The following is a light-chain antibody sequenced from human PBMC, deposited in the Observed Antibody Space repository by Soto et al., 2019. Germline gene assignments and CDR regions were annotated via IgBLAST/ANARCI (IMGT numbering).Light chain of an antibody. J-gene: IGLJ1*01. Sequence: QSVLTQPASLSGSPGRSITISCTGTSSDVGGYNFVSWYQQHPGKAPKLMIYDVRNRPSGVSNRFSGSKSVNTASLTISGLQAEDEADYYCSSYTSISTYVFGTGTKVTVL. V-gene: IGLV2-14*01. CDR2: DVR. CDR1: SSDVGGYNF. CDR3: SSYTSISTYV.